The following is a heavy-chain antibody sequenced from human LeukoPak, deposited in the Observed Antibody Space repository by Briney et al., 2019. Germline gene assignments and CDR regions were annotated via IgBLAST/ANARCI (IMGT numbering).Heavy chain of an antibody. D-gene: IGHD2-2*02. V-gene: IGHV3-30*02. CDR2: IRYDGSNK. CDR1: GFTFSSYG. Sequence: QAGGSLRLSCAASGFTFSSYGMHWVRQAPGKGLEWVAFIRYDGSNKYYADSVKGRFTISRDNSKNTLYLQMNSLRAEDTAVYYCAKEGRCSSTSCYSVDIWAEDAFDIWGQGTMVTVSS. J-gene: IGHJ3*02. CDR3: AKEGRCSSTSCYSVDIWAEDAFDI.